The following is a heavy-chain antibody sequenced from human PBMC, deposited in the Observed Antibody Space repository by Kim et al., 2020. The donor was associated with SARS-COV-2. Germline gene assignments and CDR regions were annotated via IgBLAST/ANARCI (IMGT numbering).Heavy chain of an antibody. CDR1: GFTFGAYT. CDR3: VRESDGFDV. CDR2: IANDGRFR. Sequence: GGSLRLSCAASGFTFGAYTMHWVRQAPGKGLEWVALIANDGRFRYHADSVKGRFTISRDKSLNTLFVDMNSLTAEDTAAYYCVRESDGFDVWGQGTMVTVSS. V-gene: IGHV3-30*04. J-gene: IGHJ3*01.